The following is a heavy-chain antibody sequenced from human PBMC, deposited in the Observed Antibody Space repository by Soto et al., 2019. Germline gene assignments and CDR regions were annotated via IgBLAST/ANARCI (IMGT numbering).Heavy chain of an antibody. J-gene: IGHJ6*03. CDR2: INHSGST. CDR1: GGSFSGYY. V-gene: IGHV4-34*01. Sequence: SETLSLTCAVYGGSFSGYYWSWIRQPPGKGLEWIGEINHSGSTNYNPSLKSRVTISVDTSKNQFSLKLSSVTAADTAVYYCQRSWRAEYQMLVGRPDGSYYYMDVWGKGNTVPVSS. D-gene: IGHD2-2*01. CDR3: QRSWRAEYQMLVGRPDGSYYYMDV.